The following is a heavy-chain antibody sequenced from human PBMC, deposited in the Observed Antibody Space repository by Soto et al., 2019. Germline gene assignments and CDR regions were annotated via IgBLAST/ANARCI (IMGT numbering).Heavy chain of an antibody. V-gene: IGHV4-4*07. D-gene: IGHD3-3*01. CDR1: GGTISGYY. CDR3: ARGQGFSDWFDP. Sequence: SETLSLTCSVSGGTISGYYWTWIRQPAGKGLEWIGRIYSSGNTKYNPSLQSRVTMSLDTSNNQFSLRLTSVTTADTAVYYCARGQGFSDWFDPWGQGTLVTVS. J-gene: IGHJ5*02. CDR2: IYSSGNT.